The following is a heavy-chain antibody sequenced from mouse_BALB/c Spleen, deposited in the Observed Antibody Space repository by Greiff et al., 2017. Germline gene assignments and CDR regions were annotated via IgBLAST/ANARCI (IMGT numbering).Heavy chain of an antibody. CDR1: GFSLTSYG. D-gene: IGHD1-1*01. V-gene: IGHV2-9*02. J-gene: IGHJ4*01. CDR3: ARAYGSSYAMDY. Sequence: QVQLKESGPGLVAPSQSLSITCTVSGFSLTSYGVHWVRQPPGKGLEWLGVIWAGGSTNYNSALMSRLSISKDNSKSQVFLKMSSLQTDDTAMYYCARAYGSSYAMDYWGQGTSVTVSS. CDR2: IWAGGST.